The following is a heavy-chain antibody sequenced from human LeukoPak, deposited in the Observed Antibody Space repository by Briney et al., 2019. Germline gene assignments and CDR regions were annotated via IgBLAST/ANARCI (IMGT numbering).Heavy chain of an antibody. V-gene: IGHV1-8*01. CDR2: MNPNSGNT. CDR3: ARGHGDYVWGSYRLFWFDP. D-gene: IGHD3-16*02. CDR1: GYTFTSYD. J-gene: IGHJ5*02. Sequence: ASVKVSCKASGYTFTSYDINWVRQATGQGLEWMGWMNPNSGNTGYAQKFQGRVTMTRNTFISTAYMELSSLRSEDTAVYYCARGHGDYVWGSYRLFWFDPWGQGTLVTVSS.